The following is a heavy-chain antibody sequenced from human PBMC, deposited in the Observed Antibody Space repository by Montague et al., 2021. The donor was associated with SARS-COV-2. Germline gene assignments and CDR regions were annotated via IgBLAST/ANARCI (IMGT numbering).Heavy chain of an antibody. CDR3: ARAGEQLVRGRWYFDY. CDR1: GDSITSGSYY. V-gene: IGHV4-61*02. Sequence: TLSLTCTVSGDSITSGSYYWSWIRQPAGTRLEWIGRKYTTGSTNYDPSLKSRVAISVDTSKNQFSLKLSSVTAADTAVYYCARAGEQLVRGRWYFDYWGQGILVTVSP. CDR2: KYTTGST. J-gene: IGHJ4*02. D-gene: IGHD6-6*01.